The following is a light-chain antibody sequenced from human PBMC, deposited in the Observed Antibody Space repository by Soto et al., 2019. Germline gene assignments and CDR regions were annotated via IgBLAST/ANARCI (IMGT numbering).Light chain of an antibody. CDR1: QTVLYNSNNKNF. Sequence: DIVLTQSPDSLAVSLGERATINCKSSQTVLYNSNNKNFFAWYQQKPGQPPKLLIYWASTRESGVPDRFSGSGSGTDFTLTISSLQAEDVAVYYCHQYYGSPFTFGGGTKVEIK. J-gene: IGKJ4*01. V-gene: IGKV4-1*01. CDR3: HQYYGSPFT. CDR2: WAS.